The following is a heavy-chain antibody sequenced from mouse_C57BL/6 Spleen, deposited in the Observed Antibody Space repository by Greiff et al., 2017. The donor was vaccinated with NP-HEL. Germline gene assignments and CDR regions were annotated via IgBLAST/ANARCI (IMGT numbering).Heavy chain of an antibody. CDR1: GYTFTSYW. J-gene: IGHJ4*01. CDR3: ARGDPSMDY. Sequence: QVQLQQPGAELVRPGSSVKLSCKASGYTFTSYWMDWVKQRPGQGLEWIGNIYPFDSETHYNQKFKDKATLTVDKSSSTAYMQLSSLTSEDSAVYYCARGDPSMDYWGQGTSVTVSS. CDR2: IYPFDSET. D-gene: IGHD3-3*01. V-gene: IGHV1-61*01.